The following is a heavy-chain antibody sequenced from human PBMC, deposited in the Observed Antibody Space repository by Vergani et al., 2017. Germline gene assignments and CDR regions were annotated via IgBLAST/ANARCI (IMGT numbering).Heavy chain of an antibody. Sequence: QVQLQESGPGLVKPSETLSLTCTVSGGSISSSSYYWGWIRQPPGKGLEWIGSIYYSGSTYYNPSLKSRVTISVDTSKNQFSLKLSSVTAADTAVYYCAREGIGGIAAAAADAFDIWGQGTMVTVSS. J-gene: IGHJ3*02. D-gene: IGHD6-13*01. V-gene: IGHV4-39*07. CDR2: IYYSGST. CDR3: AREGIGGIAAAAADAFDI. CDR1: GGSISSSSYY.